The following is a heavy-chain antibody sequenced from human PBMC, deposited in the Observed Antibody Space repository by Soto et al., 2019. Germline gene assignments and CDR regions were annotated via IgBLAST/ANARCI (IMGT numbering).Heavy chain of an antibody. J-gene: IGHJ3*02. Sequence: GSLRLSCAASGFTFSSYEMNWVRQAPGKGLEWVSYISSSGSTIYYADSVKGRFTISRDNAKNSLYLQMNSLRAEDTAVYYCAREIELPKYNDAFDIWGPGTMVTVSS. V-gene: IGHV3-48*03. CDR1: GFTFSSYE. CDR3: AREIELPKYNDAFDI. D-gene: IGHD3-10*01. CDR2: ISSSGSTI.